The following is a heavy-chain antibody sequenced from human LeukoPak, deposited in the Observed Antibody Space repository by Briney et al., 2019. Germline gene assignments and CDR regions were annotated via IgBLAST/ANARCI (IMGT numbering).Heavy chain of an antibody. CDR3: ARDTIVGATSAFDI. CDR2: ISSSSSYI. CDR1: GFTFSSYS. V-gene: IGHV3-21*01. D-gene: IGHD1-26*01. Sequence: GGSLRLSCAASGFTFSSYSMNWVRQAPGKGLEWVSSISSSSSYIYYADSVKGRFTIPRDNAKNSLYLQMNSLRAEDTAVYYCARDTIVGATSAFDIWGQGTMVTVSS. J-gene: IGHJ3*02.